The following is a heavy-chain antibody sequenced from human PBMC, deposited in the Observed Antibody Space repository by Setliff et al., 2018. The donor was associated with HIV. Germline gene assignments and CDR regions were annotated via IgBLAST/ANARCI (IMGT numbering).Heavy chain of an antibody. J-gene: IGHJ6*03. CDR3: ARCIATRPYYYYMDV. CDR1: GYAFTSQF. Sequence: ASVKVSCKASGYAFTSQFMHWVRQAPGQGLEWMGIISPSGDRTTYAQRFRGRVTMTSDTSTGTVYMELSSLRSEDTAVYYCARCIATRPYYYYMDVWGKGTTVTVSS. CDR2: ISPSGDRT. D-gene: IGHD6-6*01. V-gene: IGHV1-46*01.